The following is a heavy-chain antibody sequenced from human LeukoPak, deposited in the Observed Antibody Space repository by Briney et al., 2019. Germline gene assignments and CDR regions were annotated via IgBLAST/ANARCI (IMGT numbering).Heavy chain of an antibody. CDR2: INHSGST. J-gene: IGHJ2*01. D-gene: IGHD2-15*01. CDR3: ASSLKGVVRYWYFDL. CDR1: GRSFSGYY. V-gene: IGHV4-34*01. Sequence: SETLSLTCAVYGRSFSGYYWSWIRQPPGKGLEWIGEINHSGSTNYNPSLKSRVTISVDTSKNQFSLKLSSVTAADTAVYYCASSLKGVVRYWYFDLWGRGTLVTVSS.